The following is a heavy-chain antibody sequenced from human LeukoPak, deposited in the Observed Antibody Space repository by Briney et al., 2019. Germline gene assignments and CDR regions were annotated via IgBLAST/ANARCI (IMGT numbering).Heavy chain of an antibody. Sequence: SETLSLTCAVYGGSFSGYYWRWIRQPPGKGLEWIGEINHSGSTNYNPSLKSRVTISVDTSKNQFSLKLSSVTAADTAVYYCARGLSGTTRGDDYWGQGTLVTVSS. V-gene: IGHV4-34*01. CDR3: ARGLSGTTRGDDY. CDR1: GGSFSGYY. D-gene: IGHD1-7*01. J-gene: IGHJ4*02. CDR2: INHSGST.